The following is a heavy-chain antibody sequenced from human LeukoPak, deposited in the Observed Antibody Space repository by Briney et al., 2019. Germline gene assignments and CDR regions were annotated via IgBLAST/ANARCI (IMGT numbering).Heavy chain of an antibody. V-gene: IGHV3-11*04. Sequence: PGGSLRLSCAASGFTFSDYHMSWIRQAPGKGLEWVSYISSSGSTIYYAGSVKGRFTISRDNAKNSLYLQMNNLRAEDTAVYYCANDFWSGYSEYWGQGTLVTVSS. CDR1: GFTFSDYH. CDR3: ANDFWSGYSEY. CDR2: ISSSGSTI. D-gene: IGHD3-3*01. J-gene: IGHJ4*02.